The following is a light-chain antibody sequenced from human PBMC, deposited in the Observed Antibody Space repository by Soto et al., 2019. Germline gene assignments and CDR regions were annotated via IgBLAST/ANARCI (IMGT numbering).Light chain of an antibody. J-gene: IGKJ1*01. CDR1: QSINTY. V-gene: IGKV1-39*01. CDR3: QQSYTTPRT. CDR2: AAS. Sequence: DIQMTQSPSSLSASVGDRVTITCRASQSINTYLNWYQQKPGKAPDLLIYAASSLQIGVPSMFSGSGSGTDFTLTISSLQPEDFATYYCQQSYTTPRTFGQGTKVEIK.